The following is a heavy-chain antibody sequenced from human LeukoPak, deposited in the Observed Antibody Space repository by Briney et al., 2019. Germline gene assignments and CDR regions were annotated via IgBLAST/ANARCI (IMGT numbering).Heavy chain of an antibody. D-gene: IGHD3-16*01. CDR3: ARGGGLDV. Sequence: GGSLRPSCAAFGFTFSSYWMNWARQAPGKGLEWVASINHNGNVNYYVDSVKGRFTISRDNAKNSLYLQMSNLRAEDTAVYFCARGGGLDVWGQGATVTVSS. CDR2: INHNGNVN. J-gene: IGHJ6*02. V-gene: IGHV3-7*03. CDR1: GFTFSSYW.